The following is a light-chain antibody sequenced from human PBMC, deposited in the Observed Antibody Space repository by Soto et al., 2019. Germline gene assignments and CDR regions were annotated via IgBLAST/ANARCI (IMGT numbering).Light chain of an antibody. J-gene: IGKJ1*01. CDR2: GAS. CDR1: QSVSSN. Sequence: IVLTQSPATLSVSPGERATLSCRASQSVSSNLAWYQQKPGQAPRLLIYGASSRATGIPDRFSGNGSGTEFTLTVTSLQSEDFAVYYCQQYNDWLWTFGQGTKVDIK. V-gene: IGKV3D-15*01. CDR3: QQYNDWLWT.